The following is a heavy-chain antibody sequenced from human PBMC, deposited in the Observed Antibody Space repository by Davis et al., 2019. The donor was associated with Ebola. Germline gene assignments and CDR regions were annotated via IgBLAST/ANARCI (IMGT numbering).Heavy chain of an antibody. CDR1: DGSIKSNSYY. CDR2: VYYNGKT. Sequence: MPSETLSLTCTVSDGSIKSNSYYWGWIRQPPGKGLEWIGSVYYNGKTTSNPSLKSRVTIYIDMSKNHFSLKLSSVTAADTAGYFCARQWYHYDRGGFYYVDAFDIWGQGTVVTVSS. J-gene: IGHJ3*02. CDR3: ARQWYHYDRGGFYYVDAFDI. D-gene: IGHD3-22*01. V-gene: IGHV4-39*01.